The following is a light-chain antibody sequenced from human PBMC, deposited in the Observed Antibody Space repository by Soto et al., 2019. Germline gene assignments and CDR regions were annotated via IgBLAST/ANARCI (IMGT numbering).Light chain of an antibody. V-gene: IGKV3-20*01. CDR3: QKYNSAPWT. CDR2: GAS. J-gene: IGKJ1*01. CDR1: QSVSSSY. Sequence: EIVLTQSPGTLSLSPGERVTLSCRASQSVSSSYLAWYQQKPGQAPRLLIYGASSRATGIPDRFSGSGSGTDFTFTISSLQPEDVATYYCQKYNSAPWTFGQGTKVDIK.